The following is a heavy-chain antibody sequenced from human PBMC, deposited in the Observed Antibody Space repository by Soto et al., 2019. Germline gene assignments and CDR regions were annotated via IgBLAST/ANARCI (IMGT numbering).Heavy chain of an antibody. CDR3: ARQVEHYYDSSGYYP. D-gene: IGHD3-22*01. J-gene: IGHJ5*02. V-gene: IGHV5-51*01. CDR1: GYSFTSYW. CDR2: IYPGDSDT. Sequence: GESLKISCKGSGYSFTSYWIGWVRQMPGKGLEWMGIIYPGDSDTRYSPSFQGQVTISADKSICTAYLQWSSLKASDTAMYYCARQVEHYYDSSGYYPWGQGTLVTVSS.